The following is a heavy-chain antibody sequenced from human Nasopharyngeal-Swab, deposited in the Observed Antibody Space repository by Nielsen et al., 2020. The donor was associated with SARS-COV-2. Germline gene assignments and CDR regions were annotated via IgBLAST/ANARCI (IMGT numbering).Heavy chain of an antibody. CDR1: GFTFSGYA. CDR2: IGGSGGST. V-gene: IGHV3-23*01. J-gene: IGHJ4*02. CDR3: AKDTQGIVVVYYFDY. Sequence: GESLKISCAASGFTFSGYAMSWVRQAPGKGLEWVSGIGGSGGSTYYADSVKGQFTISRDNSKNTLYLQMNSLRAEDTAVYYCAKDTQGIVVVYYFDYWGQGTLVTVSS. D-gene: IGHD3-22*01.